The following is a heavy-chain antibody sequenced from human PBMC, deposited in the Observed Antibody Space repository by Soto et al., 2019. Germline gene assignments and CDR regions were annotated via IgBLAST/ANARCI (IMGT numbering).Heavy chain of an antibody. V-gene: IGHV5-51*01. CDR2: IYPGDSDT. Sequence: GYSFTSYWIGWVRQMPGKGLEWMGIIYPGDSDTRYSPSFQGQVTISADKSISTAYLQWSSLKASDTAMYYCARHFSSYGYLDYWGQGTLVTVSS. D-gene: IGHD5-18*01. CDR1: GYSFTSYW. CDR3: ARHFSSYGYLDY. J-gene: IGHJ4*02.